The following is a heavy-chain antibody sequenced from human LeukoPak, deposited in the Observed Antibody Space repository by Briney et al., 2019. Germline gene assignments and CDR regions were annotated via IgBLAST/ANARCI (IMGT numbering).Heavy chain of an antibody. CDR2: IYYSGST. V-gene: IGHV4-61*01. CDR1: GGSVSSGSYY. CDR3: ASGFSGYAYYYYGMDV. J-gene: IGHJ6*04. Sequence: SETLSLTCTVSGGSVSSGSYYWSWIRQPPGKGLEWIGYIYYSGSTNYNPSLKSRITISVDTSKNQFSLKLSSVTAADTAVYYCASGFSGYAYYYYGMDVWGKGTTVTVSS. D-gene: IGHD5-12*01.